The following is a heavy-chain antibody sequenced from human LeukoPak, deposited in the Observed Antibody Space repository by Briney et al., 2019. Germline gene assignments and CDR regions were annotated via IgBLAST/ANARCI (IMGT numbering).Heavy chain of an antibody. CDR3: TKASAARCIGVFCYPFDH. Sequence: GGSLRLSCAASGFTFSSYGMHWVRQAPGKGLEWVAFIRYDGNNKYYADSVKGRFTISRDNSKNTLYLQMNSLRVEDTAVYYCTKASAARCIGVFCYPFDHWGQGALVTVSS. D-gene: IGHD2-15*01. CDR2: IRYDGNNK. V-gene: IGHV3-30*02. J-gene: IGHJ4*02. CDR1: GFTFSSYG.